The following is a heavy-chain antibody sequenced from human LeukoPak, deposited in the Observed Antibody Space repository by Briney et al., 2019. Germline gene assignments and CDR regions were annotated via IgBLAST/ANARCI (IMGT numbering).Heavy chain of an antibody. CDR2: INTSGST. D-gene: IGHD2-2*02. CDR1: GDSISSHY. V-gene: IGHV4-4*07. Sequence: SETLSLTCTVSGDSISSHYWSWIRQPAGRGLEWIGRINTSGSTNYNPSLKSRVTMSGDTSKNQFSLKLRSVTAADTAVYYCVRVDCSSTSCYINVWGKGTTVTVSS. J-gene: IGHJ6*04. CDR3: VRVDCSSTSCYINV.